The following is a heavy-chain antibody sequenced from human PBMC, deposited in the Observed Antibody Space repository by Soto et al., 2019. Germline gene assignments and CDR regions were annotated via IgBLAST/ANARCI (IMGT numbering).Heavy chain of an antibody. CDR3: ARGYGWFDP. CDR2: INHSGST. J-gene: IGHJ5*02. CDR1: GGSFSGYY. Sequence: SETLSLTCAVYGGSFSGYYWSWIRQPPGKGLEWIGEINHSGSTNYNPSLKSRVTISVDTSKNQFSLKLSSVTAADTAVYYCARGYGWFDPWGQGTLVTVCS. V-gene: IGHV4-34*01. D-gene: IGHD3-10*01.